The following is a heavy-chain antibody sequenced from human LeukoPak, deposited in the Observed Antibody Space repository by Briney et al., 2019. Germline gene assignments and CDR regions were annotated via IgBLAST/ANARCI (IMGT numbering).Heavy chain of an antibody. CDR3: ARYSSGWYLGYFNY. CDR2: INWNGGST. J-gene: IGHJ4*02. Sequence: GGSLRLSCAASGFTFDDYGMSWVRQAPGKGLEWVSGINWNGGSTGYADSVKGRFTISRDNAKNSLYLHMNSLRAEDTALYYCARYSSGWYLGYFNYWSQGTLVTVSS. D-gene: IGHD6-19*01. V-gene: IGHV3-20*04. CDR1: GFTFDDYG.